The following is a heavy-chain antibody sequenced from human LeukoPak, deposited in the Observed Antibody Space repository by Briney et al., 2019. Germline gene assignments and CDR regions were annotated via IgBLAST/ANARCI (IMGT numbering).Heavy chain of an antibody. CDR2: IKQEGIEK. V-gene: IGHV3-7*01. J-gene: IGHJ1*01. CDR3: ATCSSGYYCDHFQT. CDR1: GFTFSNYW. Sequence: GGSLRLSCTASGFTFSNYWMTWIRQAPGKGLEWVANIKQEGIEKYYVDSVEGRFTVSRDNSKNSLFLQIERLRAADTAVYYCATCSSGYYCDHFQTWGQGSLVTVSS. D-gene: IGHD3-22*01.